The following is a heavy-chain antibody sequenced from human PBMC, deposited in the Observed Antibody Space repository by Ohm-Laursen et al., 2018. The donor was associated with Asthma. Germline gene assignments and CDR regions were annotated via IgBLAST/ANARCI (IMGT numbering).Heavy chain of an antibody. CDR3: ARDTYYYDSSGYYLFMDV. CDR1: GFTFSSYY. CDR2: ISSSSSTI. J-gene: IGHJ6*02. D-gene: IGHD3-22*01. Sequence: SLRLSCAASGFTFSSYYMNWVRQTPGKGLEWVSYISSSSSTIYYADSVKGRFTISGDNAKNSLYLQMNSLRDEDTAVYYYARDTYYYDSSGYYLFMDVWGQGTTVTVSS. V-gene: IGHV3-48*02.